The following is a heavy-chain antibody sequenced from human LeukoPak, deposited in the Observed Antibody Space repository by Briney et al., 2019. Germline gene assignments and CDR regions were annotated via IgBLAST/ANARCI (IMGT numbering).Heavy chain of an antibody. V-gene: IGHV3-21*01. CDR1: GFTFSSYS. Sequence: GGSLRLSCAASGFTFSSYSMNWVRQAPGKGLEWVSSISSSSSYIYYADSVKGRFTISRDNAKNSLYLQMNSLRAEDTGVYYCARDSSGNGMDVWGQGTTVTVSS. CDR2: ISSSSSYI. CDR3: ARDSSGNGMDV. J-gene: IGHJ6*02. D-gene: IGHD6-19*01.